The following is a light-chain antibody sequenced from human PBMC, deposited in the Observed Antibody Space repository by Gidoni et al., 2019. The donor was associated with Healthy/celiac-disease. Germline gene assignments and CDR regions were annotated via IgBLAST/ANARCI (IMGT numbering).Light chain of an antibody. Sequence: DIKRTQTPSSLSASVGDRVTITCRASQSISIYLNWYQQKPGKAPKLLIYAASSLQSGVPSRFSGSGSGTDFTLTISSLQPEDFATYYCQQSYSTPLTFGGGTKVEIK. J-gene: IGKJ4*01. V-gene: IGKV1-39*01. CDR2: AAS. CDR3: QQSYSTPLT. CDR1: QSISIY.